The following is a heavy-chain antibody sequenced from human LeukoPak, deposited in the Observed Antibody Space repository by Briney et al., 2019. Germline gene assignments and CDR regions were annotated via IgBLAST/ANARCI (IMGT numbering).Heavy chain of an antibody. Sequence: SETLSLTCTVSGYSISSGYYWGWIRQPPGRELEWIGYIYYSGNTNYNPSLKSRVTMSVDTSKNQFSLKLNSVTAADTAVYYCALVTGTYYYYGMDVWGQGTTVTVSS. CDR1: GYSISSGYY. CDR3: ALVTGTYYYYGMDV. V-gene: IGHV4-61*05. D-gene: IGHD2-21*02. CDR2: IYYSGNT. J-gene: IGHJ6*02.